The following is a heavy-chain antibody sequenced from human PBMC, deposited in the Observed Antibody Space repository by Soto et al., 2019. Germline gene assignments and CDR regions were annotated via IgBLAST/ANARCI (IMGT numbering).Heavy chain of an antibody. CDR3: AGYTYYYDSSGYPGDAFDI. CDR1: GFTFSSYS. J-gene: IGHJ3*02. Sequence: GGSLRLSCAAPGFTFSSYSMNWVRQAPGKGLEWVSYISSSSSTIYYADSVKGRFTISRDNAKNSLYLQMNSLRDEDTAVYYCAGYTYYYDSSGYPGDAFDIWGQGTMVTVSS. D-gene: IGHD3-22*01. CDR2: ISSSSSTI. V-gene: IGHV3-48*02.